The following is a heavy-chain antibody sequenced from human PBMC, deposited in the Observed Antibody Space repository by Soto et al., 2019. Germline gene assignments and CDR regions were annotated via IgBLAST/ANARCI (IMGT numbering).Heavy chain of an antibody. J-gene: IGHJ3*02. CDR3: ARTQDVLLWFGDPDAFDI. D-gene: IGHD3-10*01. CDR1: GYTFTSYA. V-gene: IGHV1-3*01. Sequence: QVQLVQSGAEVKKPGASVKVSCKASGYTFTSYAMHWVRQAPGQRLEWMGWINAGNGNTKYSQKFQGRVTITRDTSASTAYMELSSLRSADTAVYYCARTQDVLLWFGDPDAFDIWGQGTMVTVSS. CDR2: INAGNGNT.